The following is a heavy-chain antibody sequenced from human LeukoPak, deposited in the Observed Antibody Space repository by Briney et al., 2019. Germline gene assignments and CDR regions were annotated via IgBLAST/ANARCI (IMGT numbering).Heavy chain of an antibody. CDR3: ARDWRNKEMDH. CDR2: ITGDSTTI. D-gene: IGHD3-3*01. V-gene: IGHV3-11*01. Sequence: GGSLRLSCAASGFALSDFYMTWVRQAPGKGLEWVSYITGDSTTICHANSVRGRFNISRENAKNSLYLQMDSLRAEDTAVYYCARDWRNKEMDHWGQGTLVTVSS. J-gene: IGHJ4*02. CDR1: GFALSDFY.